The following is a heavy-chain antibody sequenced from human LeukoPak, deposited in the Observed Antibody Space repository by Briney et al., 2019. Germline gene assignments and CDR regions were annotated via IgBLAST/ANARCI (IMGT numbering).Heavy chain of an antibody. CDR3: AKTIRGSYDY. Sequence: GGSLRLSCAASGFTVSTNYMSWVRQAPGKGLEWVSAISGSGGSTYYADSVRGRFTIARANCKNSLYLQTNSLRAEDTAVYYCAKTIRGSYDYWGQGTLVTVSS. CDR1: GFTVSTNY. J-gene: IGHJ4*02. D-gene: IGHD1-26*01. CDR2: ISGSGGST. V-gene: IGHV3-23*01.